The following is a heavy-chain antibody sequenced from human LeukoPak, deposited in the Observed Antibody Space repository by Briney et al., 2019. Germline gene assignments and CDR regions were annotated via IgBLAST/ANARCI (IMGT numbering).Heavy chain of an antibody. Sequence: SVKVSCKASGGTFSSYAISWVRQAPGQGLEWMGGIIPIFGTANCAQKFQGRVTITADESTSTAYMELSSLRSEDTAVYYCARLVGATPGNWFDPWGQGTLVTVSS. CDR3: ARLVGATPGNWFDP. D-gene: IGHD1-26*01. J-gene: IGHJ5*02. CDR2: IIPIFGTA. CDR1: GGTFSSYA. V-gene: IGHV1-69*01.